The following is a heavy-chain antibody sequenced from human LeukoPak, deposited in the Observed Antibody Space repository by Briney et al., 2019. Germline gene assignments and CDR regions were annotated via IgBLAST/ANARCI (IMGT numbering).Heavy chain of an antibody. V-gene: IGHV3-23*01. J-gene: IGHJ4*02. Sequence: GGSLRLSCAASGFPLRSYAMSWVRQAPGKGLEWVSVISGSGGSTYYADSVKGRFTISRDNSKNTLYLQMNSLRAEDTAVYYCAKDRDGEGYFDYWGQGTLVTVSS. CDR2: ISGSGGST. D-gene: IGHD3-10*01. CDR3: AKDRDGEGYFDY. CDR1: GFPLRSYA.